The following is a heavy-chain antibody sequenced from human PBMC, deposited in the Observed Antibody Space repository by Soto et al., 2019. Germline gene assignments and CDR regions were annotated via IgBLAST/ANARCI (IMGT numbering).Heavy chain of an antibody. CDR3: AKDAVTDQYGMDV. CDR2: ISYDGSNK. V-gene: IGHV3-30*18. J-gene: IGHJ6*02. CDR1: GFPFSSYG. Sequence: SLRLSCAASGFPFSSYGMHWVRQAPGKGLEWVAVISYDGSNKYYADSVKGRFTISRDNSKNTLYLQMNSLRAEDTAVYYCAKDAVTDQYGMDVWGQGTTVTVSS. D-gene: IGHD2-2*01.